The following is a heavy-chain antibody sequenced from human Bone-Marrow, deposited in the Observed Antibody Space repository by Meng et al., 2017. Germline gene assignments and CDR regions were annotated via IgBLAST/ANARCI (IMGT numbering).Heavy chain of an antibody. Sequence: VEVGELCGGWSTPAVSLRISCAASGFTSSDCSMSWIRRASGKGLEWISTIRSSGNPIYYADSVKGRLTIPRNNAKNSLYLQMNGLRAEDTAVYYCAGEFDYWGQGTLVTVSS. V-gene: IGHV3-11*04. J-gene: IGHJ4*02. CDR1: GFTSSDCS. CDR3: AGEFDY. CDR2: IRSSGNPI.